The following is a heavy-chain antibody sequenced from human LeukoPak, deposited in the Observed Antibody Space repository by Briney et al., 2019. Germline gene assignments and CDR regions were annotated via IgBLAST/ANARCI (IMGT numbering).Heavy chain of an antibody. CDR3: ARVGYCSSTSCYDY. Sequence: ASVKVSCKASGGTFSSYAISWVRQAPGQGLEWMGGIIPIFGTANYAQKFQGRVTITADESTSTAYMELSSLRSEDTAVYYCARVGYCSSTSCYDYWGXGTLVTVSS. CDR1: GGTFSSYA. V-gene: IGHV1-69*13. J-gene: IGHJ4*02. CDR2: IIPIFGTA. D-gene: IGHD2-2*01.